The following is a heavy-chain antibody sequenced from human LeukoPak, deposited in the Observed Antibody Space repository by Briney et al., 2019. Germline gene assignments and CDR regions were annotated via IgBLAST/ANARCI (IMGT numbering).Heavy chain of an antibody. J-gene: IGHJ4*02. CDR3: ARDLYCSSTSCYAGGY. CDR1: GFTFSSYW. V-gene: IGHV3-7*03. D-gene: IGHD2-2*01. CDR2: IKRDGSEK. Sequence: PGGSLRLSCAAFGFTFSSYWMSWVRQAPGKGLEWVANIKRDGSEKYYVDSVKGRFTISRDNAKNSLYLQMNSLRAEDTAVYYCARDLYCSSTSCYAGGYWGQGTLVTVSS.